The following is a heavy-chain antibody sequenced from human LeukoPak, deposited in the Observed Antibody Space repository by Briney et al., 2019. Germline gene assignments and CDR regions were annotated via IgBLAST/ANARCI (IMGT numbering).Heavy chain of an antibody. CDR1: GCSFSGHY. D-gene: IGHD3-22*01. Sequence: ASVKVSCKASGCSFSGHYIHWVRQAPGQGLEWMGWINPNSGATNYAQKFQGTVTMTRDTSTNTAYMQLSRLRSDDTAVYYCARDHNYFDTTAYYGMDCWGQGTLVTVSS. CDR3: ARDHNYFDTTAYYGMDC. J-gene: IGHJ4*02. CDR2: INPNSGAT. V-gene: IGHV1-2*02.